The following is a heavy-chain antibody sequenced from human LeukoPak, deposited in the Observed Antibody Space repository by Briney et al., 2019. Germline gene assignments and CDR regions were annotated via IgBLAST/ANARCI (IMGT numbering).Heavy chain of an antibody. J-gene: IGHJ6*03. CDR1: GGPLRGHY. Sequence: SETLSLTCGVYGGPLRGHYWSWIRQPPGKGLEWVGEIKHSGSTNYNPSFWGRVTISVDTSKNQFFLKLNSVTAADTAVYYCARESDPITGYFYYYMDVWGRGTTVTVSS. D-gene: IGHD3-10*01. CDR3: ARESDPITGYFYYYMDV. V-gene: IGHV4-34*01. CDR2: IKHSGST.